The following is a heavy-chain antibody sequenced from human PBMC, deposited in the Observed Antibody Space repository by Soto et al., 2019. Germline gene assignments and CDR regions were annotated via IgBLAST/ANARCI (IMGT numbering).Heavy chain of an antibody. CDR3: TIVRVAASALEH. Sequence: SXRLACVGSGFIFSNNGMHWVRQTPGKGLEWVAFMSYDGSDTFYADSVKGRFTISRDNSKNTLFLHMSNLRAEDTAMYYCTIVRVAASALEHWGQGTPVIVS. CDR2: MSYDGSDT. J-gene: IGHJ4*02. CDR1: GFIFSNNG. V-gene: IGHV3-30*03. D-gene: IGHD3-10*02.